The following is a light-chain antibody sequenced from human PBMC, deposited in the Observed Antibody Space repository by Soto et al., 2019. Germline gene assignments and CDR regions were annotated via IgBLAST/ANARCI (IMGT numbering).Light chain of an antibody. CDR3: QQYFNWPWT. V-gene: IGKV3-15*01. J-gene: IGKJ1*01. CDR2: AS. CDR1: QSVSTD. Sequence: EIVMTQSPATLSVSPGERATLSCRASQSVSTDLAWYQQKPGQAPRLLIYASTRATGIPARFSGSGSGTEFTLTISSLQSEDFALYYCQQYFNWPWTFGQGTKVDIK.